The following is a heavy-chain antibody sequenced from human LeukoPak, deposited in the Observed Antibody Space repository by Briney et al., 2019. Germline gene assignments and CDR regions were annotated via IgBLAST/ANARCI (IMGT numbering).Heavy chain of an antibody. CDR1: GFTFSSYG. CDR3: ARSAGDFWSGYFRGLWFDY. J-gene: IGHJ4*02. CDR2: IKQGGSEI. V-gene: IGHV3-7*01. D-gene: IGHD3-3*01. Sequence: GSLRLSCAASGFTFSSYGMSWVGHAPGKGLDWVANIKQGGSEIYYVDSVKGRFTISRDNAKNSLYLQMNSLRAEATAVYYCARSAGDFWSGYFRGLWFDYWGQGTLVTVSS.